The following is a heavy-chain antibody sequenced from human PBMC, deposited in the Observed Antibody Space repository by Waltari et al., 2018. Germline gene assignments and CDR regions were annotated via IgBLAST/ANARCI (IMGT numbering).Heavy chain of an antibody. V-gene: IGHV4-4*07. CDR2: IYTSGST. CDR1: GGPIRSYY. D-gene: IGHD3-16*01. CDR3: ARDLGRYYFDY. Sequence: QVQLQESGPGRVKPAETLSLTCAVSGGPIRSYYRSWIRQPAGKGLEWIGRIYTSGSTNYNPSLKSRVTMSVDTSKNQFSLKLSSVTAADTAVYYCARDLGRYYFDYWGQGTLVTVSS. J-gene: IGHJ4*02.